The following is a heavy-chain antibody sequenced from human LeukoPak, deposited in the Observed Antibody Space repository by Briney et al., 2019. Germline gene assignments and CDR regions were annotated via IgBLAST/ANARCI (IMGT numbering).Heavy chain of an antibody. V-gene: IGHV7-4-1*02. J-gene: IGHJ4*02. CDR3: ARDRYSYGPRGPEDY. CDR1: GYTFTNYA. CDR2: IHPSTGNP. Sequence: ASVKVSCKASGYTFTNYAMNWVRQAPGQGLEWMGWIHPSTGNPTYAQDFTGRFVFSLDTSVSTTYLQISSLRAEDTAVYYCARDRYSYGPRGPEDYWGQGTLVTVSS. D-gene: IGHD5-18*01.